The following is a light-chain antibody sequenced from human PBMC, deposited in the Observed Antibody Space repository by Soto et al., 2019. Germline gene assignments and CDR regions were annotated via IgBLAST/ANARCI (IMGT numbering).Light chain of an antibody. V-gene: IGKV1-17*01. CDR3: LQHNSGPRT. J-gene: IGKJ1*01. CDR1: QDINNF. Sequence: DIQMTQSPSSLSASVGDRVTITCQASQDINNFLNWYQQKPGKAPKRLIYAASSLQSGVPSRLSVSGSGTEFTLTISSLQPEDFATYYCLQHNSGPRTFGQGTKVDIK. CDR2: AAS.